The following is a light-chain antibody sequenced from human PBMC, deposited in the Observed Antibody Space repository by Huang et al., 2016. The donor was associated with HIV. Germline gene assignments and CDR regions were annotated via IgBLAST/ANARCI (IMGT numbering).Light chain of an antibody. CDR3: LQDYTYPRT. CDR2: AAS. J-gene: IGKJ5*01. V-gene: IGKV1-6*01. Sequence: ALQTTQSPSSLSASVGDRVTLSCRASQGIRNDLAWYQQRPGQAPKLLVFAASRLQSGVPSRFTGTISDTDFTLSISSLQPEDFATYYCLQDYTYPRTYGQGTRLEIK. CDR1: QGIRND.